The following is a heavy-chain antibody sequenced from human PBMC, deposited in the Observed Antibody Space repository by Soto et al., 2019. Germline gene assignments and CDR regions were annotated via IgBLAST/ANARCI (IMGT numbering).Heavy chain of an antibody. D-gene: IGHD2-15*01. Sequence: SETLSLTCSVSGGSISNYYWSWIRQSAGKGLEWIGRIYPGGSTNYNPSLKSRVTMSVDTSKNQVSLRLASVTAADTAVYYCARASVGPPGGGSWIMPFDFWGQGTRVTVSS. V-gene: IGHV4-4*07. CDR1: GGSISNYY. CDR3: ARASVGPPGGGSWIMPFDF. CDR2: IYPGGST. J-gene: IGHJ4*02.